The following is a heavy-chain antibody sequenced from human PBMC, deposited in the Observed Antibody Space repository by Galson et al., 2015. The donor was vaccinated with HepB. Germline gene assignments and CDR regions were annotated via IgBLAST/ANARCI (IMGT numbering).Heavy chain of an antibody. CDR3: ARDAEVLRWSASEFDI. Sequence: SLRLSCAASGFIFSTYSMNWVRQAPGKGLEWISYISSSSSRIYYADSVKGRFTMSRDNAKNSPYLQMNSLRAEDTAVYYCARDAEVLRWSASEFDIWGQGTMVTVSS. V-gene: IGHV3-48*04. CDR2: ISSSSSRI. J-gene: IGHJ3*02. D-gene: IGHD3-3*01. CDR1: GFIFSTYS.